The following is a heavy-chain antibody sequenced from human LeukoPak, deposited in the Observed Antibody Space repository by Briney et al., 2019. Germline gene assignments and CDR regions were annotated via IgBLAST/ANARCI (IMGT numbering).Heavy chain of an antibody. D-gene: IGHD3-22*01. CDR2: INHSGST. CDR1: GGSFSGYY. CDR3: ARGLGYYYDSSGYPDDAFDI. V-gene: IGHV4-34*01. Sequence: SETLSLTCAVYGGSFSGYYWSWIRQPPGKGLEWIGEINHSGSTNYNPSLKSRVTISVDTSKNQFSPKLSSVTAADTAVYYCARGLGYYYDSSGYPDDAFDIWGQGTMVTVPS. J-gene: IGHJ3*02.